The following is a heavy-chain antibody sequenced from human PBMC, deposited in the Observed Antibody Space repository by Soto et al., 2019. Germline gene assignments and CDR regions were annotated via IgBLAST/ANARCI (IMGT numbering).Heavy chain of an antibody. D-gene: IGHD6-19*01. CDR3: TRTVAGWFDP. CDR2: IRSKANSYAT. Sequence: VGSLRLSCAASGFTFSGSAMHWVRQASGKGLEWVGRIRSKANSYATAYAASVKGRFTISRDDSKNTAYLQMNSLKTEDTAVYYCTRTVAGWFDPWGQGTLVTVSS. J-gene: IGHJ5*02. CDR1: GFTFSGSA. V-gene: IGHV3-73*01.